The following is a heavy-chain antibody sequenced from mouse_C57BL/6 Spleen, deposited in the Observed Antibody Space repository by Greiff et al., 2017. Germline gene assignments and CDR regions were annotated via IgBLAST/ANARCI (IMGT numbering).Heavy chain of an antibody. CDR3: ARHDGFAY. Sequence: VQLKESGGGLVQPGGSLKLSCAASGFTFSDYYMYWVRQTPEKRLEWVAYISNGGGSTYYPDTVKGRFTISRDNAKNTLYLQRSRLKSEDTAMYYCARHDGFAYWGQGTLVTVSA. CDR1: GFTFSDYY. D-gene: IGHD2-3*01. J-gene: IGHJ3*01. V-gene: IGHV5-12*01. CDR2: ISNGGGST.